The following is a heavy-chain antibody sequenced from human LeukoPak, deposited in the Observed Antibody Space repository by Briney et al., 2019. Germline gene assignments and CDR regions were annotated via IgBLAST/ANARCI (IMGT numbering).Heavy chain of an antibody. CDR1: GYTFTSYG. D-gene: IGHD3-3*01. J-gene: IGHJ6*03. CDR3: ARVPFGVVSKDYYYYMDV. CDR2: ISAYNGNT. V-gene: IGHV1-18*01. Sequence: ASVKVPCKASGYTFTSYGISWVRQAPGQGLEWMGWISAYNGNTNYAQKLQGRVTMTTDTSTSTAYMELRSLRSDDTAVYYCARVPFGVVSKDYYYYMDVWGKGTTVTVS.